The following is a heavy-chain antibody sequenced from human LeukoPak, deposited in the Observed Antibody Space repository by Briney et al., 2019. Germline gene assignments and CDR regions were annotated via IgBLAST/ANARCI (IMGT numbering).Heavy chain of an antibody. CDR3: ASGDCSSTSCYGFDP. Sequence: GGSLRLSCAASGFTVSTNYMSWVRQAPGKGLEWVSLVYSGGTTYHADSVKGRFTISRDDSKNTVYLQMNSLRAEDTAVYYCASGDCSSTSCYGFDPWGQGTLVTVSS. CDR2: VYSGGTT. V-gene: IGHV3-66*01. CDR1: GFTVSTNY. D-gene: IGHD2-2*01. J-gene: IGHJ5*02.